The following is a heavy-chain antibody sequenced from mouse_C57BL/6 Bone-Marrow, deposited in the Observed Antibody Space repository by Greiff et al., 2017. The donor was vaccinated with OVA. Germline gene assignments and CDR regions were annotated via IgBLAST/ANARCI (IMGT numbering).Heavy chain of an antibody. D-gene: IGHD2-1*01. Sequence: EVKLMESGPGLAKPSQTLSLPCSVTGYSITSDYWNWIRKFPGNKLEYMGYISYSGSTYYNPSLKSRISITRDTSKNQYYLQLNSVTTEDTATYYCARYKGGGNHWYFDVWGTGTTVTVSS. V-gene: IGHV3-8*01. CDR1: GYSITSDY. CDR2: ISYSGST. CDR3: ARYKGGGNHWYFDV. J-gene: IGHJ1*03.